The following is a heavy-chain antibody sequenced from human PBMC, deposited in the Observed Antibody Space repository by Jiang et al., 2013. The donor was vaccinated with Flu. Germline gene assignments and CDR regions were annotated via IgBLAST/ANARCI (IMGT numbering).Heavy chain of an antibody. CDR2: ISYDGSNK. Sequence: VISYDGSNKYYADSVKGRFTISRDNSKNTLYLQMNSLRAEDTAVYYCAKDPSPRIQLWLGYFDYWGQGTLVTVSS. J-gene: IGHJ4*02. CDR3: AKDPSPRIQLWLGYFDY. D-gene: IGHD5-18*01. V-gene: IGHV3-30*18.